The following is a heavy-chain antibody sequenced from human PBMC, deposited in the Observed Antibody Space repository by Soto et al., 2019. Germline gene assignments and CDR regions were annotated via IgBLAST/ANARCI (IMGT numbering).Heavy chain of an antibody. CDR2: IDPSDSYT. J-gene: IGHJ6*02. V-gene: IGHV5-10-1*01. D-gene: IGHD4-17*01. CDR1: GYSLTSYW. Sequence: EVQLVQSGAEVKKPGESLRISCKGSGYSLTSYWISWLRQMPGKGLEWMGRIDPSDSYTNYSPSFQGHVTISADKSISTAYLQWSSLKASDTAMYYCARHYIPYYGDYYGMDVWGQGTTVTVSS. CDR3: ARHYIPYYGDYYGMDV.